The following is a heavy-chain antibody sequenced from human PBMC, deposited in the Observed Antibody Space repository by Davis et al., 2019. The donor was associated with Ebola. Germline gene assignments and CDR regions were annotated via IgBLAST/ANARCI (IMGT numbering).Heavy chain of an antibody. J-gene: IGHJ6*02. V-gene: IGHV1-69*13. CDR1: GGTFSSYA. D-gene: IGHD3-9*01. Sequence: SVKVSCKASGGTFSSYAISWVRQAPGQGLEWMGGIIPIFGTANYAQKFQGRVTITADESTSTAYMELSSLRSEDTAVYYCARDPGDILTGYYIPENGAMDVWGQGTTVTVSS. CDR3: ARDPGDILTGYYIPENGAMDV. CDR2: IIPIFGTA.